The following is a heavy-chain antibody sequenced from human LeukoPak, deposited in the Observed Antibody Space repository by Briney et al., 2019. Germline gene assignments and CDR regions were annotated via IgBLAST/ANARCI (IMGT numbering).Heavy chain of an antibody. Sequence: ASVKVSCKASEYMFSINDMHWVRQAPGQGLEWMGWINPNSGGTNYAQKFQGRVTMTRDTSISTAYMELSRLRSDDTAVYYCARVGTDYDFWSGYYSGAFDIWGQGTMVTVSS. CDR1: EYMFSIND. D-gene: IGHD3-3*01. V-gene: IGHV1-2*02. J-gene: IGHJ3*02. CDR3: ARVGTDYDFWSGYYSGAFDI. CDR2: INPNSGGT.